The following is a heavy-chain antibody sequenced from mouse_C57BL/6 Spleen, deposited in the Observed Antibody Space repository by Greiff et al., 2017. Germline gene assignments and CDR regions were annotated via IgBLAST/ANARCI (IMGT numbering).Heavy chain of an antibody. Sequence: VQLQQSGPELVKPGASVKISCKASGYSFTDYNMNWVKQSNGKSLEWIGVLNPNYGTTSYNQKFKGKATLTVDQSSSTAYMQLNSLTSEDSAVYYCATANCGSSYWCFDDWGKGTTVTVSS. CDR2: LNPNYGTT. V-gene: IGHV1-39*01. J-gene: IGHJ1*03. D-gene: IGHD1-1*01. CDR3: ATANCGSSYWCFDD. CDR1: GYSFTDYN.